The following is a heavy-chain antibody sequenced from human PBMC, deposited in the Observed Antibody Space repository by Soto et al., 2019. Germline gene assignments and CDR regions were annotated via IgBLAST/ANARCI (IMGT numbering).Heavy chain of an antibody. D-gene: IGHD5-18*01. V-gene: IGHV3-33*01. CDR2: IWYDEINK. J-gene: IGHJ4*02. CDR3: ARDQGRGYNYGFDY. CDR1: GFTFSSYG. Sequence: QVQLVESGGGVVQPGRSLRLSCAASGFTFSSYGMHWVRQAPGKGLEWVAVIWYDEINKYYADSVKGRFTISRDNSKNTLYLQMNSLRAEDTAVYYCARDQGRGYNYGFDYWGQGTLVTVSS.